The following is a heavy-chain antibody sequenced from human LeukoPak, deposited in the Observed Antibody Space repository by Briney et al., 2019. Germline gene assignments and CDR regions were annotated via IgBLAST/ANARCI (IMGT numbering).Heavy chain of an antibody. V-gene: IGHV3-23*01. CDR3: AKDLSSSGFRIDY. CDR2: ISDSGGST. D-gene: IGHD6-19*01. CDR1: GFTFSSYA. Sequence: GGSLRLSCAASGFTFSSYAMSWVRQAPGKGLEWVSSISDSGGSTYYADFVKGRFTTSRDNSKNTLYLQMNSLRAEDTATYYCAKDLSSSGFRIDYWGQGTLVTVSS. J-gene: IGHJ4*02.